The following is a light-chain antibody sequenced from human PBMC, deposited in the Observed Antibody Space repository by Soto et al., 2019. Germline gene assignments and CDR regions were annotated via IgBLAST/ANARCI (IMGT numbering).Light chain of an antibody. J-gene: IGKJ5*01. CDR1: QSVLDSSNNRNY. Sequence: DIVMTQSPASLAVSLGERATINCKSSQSVLDSSNNRNYLAWYQQKPGQPPKLLIYWASTRESGVPGRFRGSGSETDFTLTINSLQAEDVAVYYCQQYYSTSSITFGQGTRLEIK. CDR2: WAS. CDR3: QQYYSTSSIT. V-gene: IGKV4-1*01.